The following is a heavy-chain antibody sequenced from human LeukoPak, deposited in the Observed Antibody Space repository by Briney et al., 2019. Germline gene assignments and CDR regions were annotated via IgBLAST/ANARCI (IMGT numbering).Heavy chain of an antibody. CDR3: ARDPGGVTYYYGPNWFDP. CDR2: INPNSGGT. J-gene: IGHJ5*02. CDR1: GGTFSSYA. Sequence: ASVKVSCKASGGTFSSYAISWVRQAPGQGLEWMGWINPNSGGTNYAQKFQGRVTMTRDTSISTAYMELSRLRSDDTAVYYCARDPGGVTYYYGPNWFDPWGQGTLVTVSS. V-gene: IGHV1-2*02. D-gene: IGHD3-10*01.